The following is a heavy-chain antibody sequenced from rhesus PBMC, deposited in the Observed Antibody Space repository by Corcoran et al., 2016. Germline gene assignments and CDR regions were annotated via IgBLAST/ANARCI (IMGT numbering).Heavy chain of an antibody. CDR1: GFTSGNSD. Sequence: EVQLVESGGGLVQPGGSLRLSCAAPGFTSGNSDLIWCRQSPGKGLEWVTYISSGDSIYYSDSVKGRFTISRDNAQNTLYLQMSSLRVEEASVYYCANTEREALDFWVQGLSVTVSS. CDR3: ANTEREALDF. D-gene: IGHD1-44*02. CDR2: ISSGDSI. J-gene: IGHJ3*01. V-gene: IGHV3S43*01.